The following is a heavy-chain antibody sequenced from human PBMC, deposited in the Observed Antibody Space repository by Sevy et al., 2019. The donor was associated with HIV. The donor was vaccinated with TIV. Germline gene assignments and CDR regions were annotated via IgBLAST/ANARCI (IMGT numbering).Heavy chain of an antibody. CDR3: ARVRVLRFLEWSAGKYGMDV. CDR2: ISAYNGNT. CDR1: GYTFTSYG. D-gene: IGHD3-3*01. J-gene: IGHJ6*02. Sequence: ASVKVSCKASGYTFTSYGISWMRQAPGQGLEWMGWISAYNGNTNYAQKLQGRVTMTTDTSTSTAYMELRSLRSDDTAVYYCARVRVLRFLEWSAGKYGMDVWGQGTTVTVSS. V-gene: IGHV1-18*01.